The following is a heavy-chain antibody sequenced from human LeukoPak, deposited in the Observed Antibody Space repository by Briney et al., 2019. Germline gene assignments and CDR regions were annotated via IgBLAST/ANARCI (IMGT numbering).Heavy chain of an antibody. CDR2: LNHSGAT. V-gene: IGHV4-34*01. CDR1: GGSFSGHY. J-gene: IGHJ4*02. CDR3: ASHGSYSLDY. Sequence: SETLSLTCTVYGGSFSGHYWSWIRQPPGKGLEWIGELNHSGATNYNPTLRSRVTISVDTSKNQFSLKLSSVTAADTAVYFCASHGSYSLDYWGQGALVTVSS. D-gene: IGHD3-3*01.